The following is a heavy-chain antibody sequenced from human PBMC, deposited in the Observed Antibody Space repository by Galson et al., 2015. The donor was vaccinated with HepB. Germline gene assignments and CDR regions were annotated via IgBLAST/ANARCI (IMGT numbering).Heavy chain of an antibody. Sequence: LRLSCAASGFTFSDYYISWIRQAPGKELEWLSIISSAGAETRYADSVKGRFTISRDNAKNSLYLQMNSLKGEDTAVYYCARSYFYGSGYFYTGFDPWGQGTLVTVAS. D-gene: IGHD3-10*01. CDR2: ISSAGAET. V-gene: IGHV3-11*06. J-gene: IGHJ5*02. CDR1: GFTFSDYY. CDR3: ARSYFYGSGYFYTGFDP.